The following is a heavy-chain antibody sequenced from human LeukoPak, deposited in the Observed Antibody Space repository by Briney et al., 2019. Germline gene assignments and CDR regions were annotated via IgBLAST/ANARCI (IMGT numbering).Heavy chain of an antibody. Sequence: QPGGSLRLSCTASGFTFSDYWMSWVRQAPGKGLEWVSYIDLSGSTLYYVDSVKGRFTISRDNAKNSLYLQMNSLRAEDTAVYYCAAMDFDYWGQGTLVTVSS. V-gene: IGHV3-48*04. CDR3: AAMDFDY. D-gene: IGHD5-24*01. J-gene: IGHJ4*02. CDR2: IDLSGSTL. CDR1: GFTFSDYW.